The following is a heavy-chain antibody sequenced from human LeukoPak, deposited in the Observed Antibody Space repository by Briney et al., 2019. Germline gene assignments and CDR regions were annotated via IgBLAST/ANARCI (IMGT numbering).Heavy chain of an antibody. D-gene: IGHD4-11*01. CDR2: IYYSGGT. J-gene: IGHJ4*02. V-gene: IGHV4-59*01. Sequence: SETLSLTCTASGCSISSYYWSWIRQPPGKGLEGIGFIYYSGGTNYNPPLHSGVTISVDTSKNQFSLKLNSVTAADTAVYYGAMGQYSNHDRTTFGYWGQGNLVTVSS. CDR1: GCSISSYY. CDR3: AMGQYSNHDRTTFGY.